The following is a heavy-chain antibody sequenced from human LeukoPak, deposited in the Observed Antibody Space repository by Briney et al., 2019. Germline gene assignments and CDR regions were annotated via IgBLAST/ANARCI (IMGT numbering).Heavy chain of an antibody. CDR2: IYYSGST. CDR3: ARDSITVVRGVPYNWFDP. CDR1: GGSISSYY. D-gene: IGHD3-10*01. Sequence: SETLSLTCTVSGGSISSYYWSWIRQPPGKGLEWIGYIYYSGSTNYNPSLKSRVTMSVDTSKNQFSLKLSSVTAADTAVYYCARDSITVVRGVPYNWFDPWGQGTLVTVSS. V-gene: IGHV4-59*12. J-gene: IGHJ5*02.